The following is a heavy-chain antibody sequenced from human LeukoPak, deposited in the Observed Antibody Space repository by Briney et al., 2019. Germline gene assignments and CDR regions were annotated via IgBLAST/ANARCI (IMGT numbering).Heavy chain of an antibody. CDR1: GFTFRTYS. CDR2: VSADGRTQ. D-gene: IGHD6-19*01. V-gene: IGHV3-30*03. CDR3: ARDGIALAGYNPNYYYGMDV. Sequence: GGSLRLSCEASGFTFRTYSIHWVRQAPGKGLEWVTVVSADGRTQLYSDSVKGRFTISRDNSLNTLYLQMNSLRAEDTAVYYCARDGIALAGYNPNYYYGMDVWGQGTTVTVSS. J-gene: IGHJ6*02.